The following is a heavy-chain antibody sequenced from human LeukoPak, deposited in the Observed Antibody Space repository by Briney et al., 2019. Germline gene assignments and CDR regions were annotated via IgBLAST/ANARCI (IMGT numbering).Heavy chain of an antibody. J-gene: IGHJ6*03. D-gene: IGHD3-9*01. V-gene: IGHV3-7*01. CDR2: IKQDGSEK. Sequence: GGSLRLSCAASGFTFSSYWMSWVRQAPGKGLEWVANIKQDGSEKYYVDSVKGRFTISRDNAKNSLYLQMNSLRAEDTAAYYCARKGWLQYYYYYMDVWGKGTTVTVSS. CDR3: ARKGWLQYYYYYMDV. CDR1: GFTFSSYW.